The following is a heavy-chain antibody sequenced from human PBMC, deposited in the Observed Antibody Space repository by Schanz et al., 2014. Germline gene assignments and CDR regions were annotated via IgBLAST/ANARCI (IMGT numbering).Heavy chain of an antibody. CDR1: GHPFTAYY. CDR2: INPNSGGT. CDR3: ADP. V-gene: IGHV1-2*06. J-gene: IGHJ5*02. Sequence: QVQLVQSGAEVKKPGASVKVSCKASGHPFTAYYMHWVRQAPGQGLEWMGRINPNSGGTNYAQNFQGRVTMTKDPSINTVSMQLSTPTSDDTAVYYCADPWGQGTLVTVSS.